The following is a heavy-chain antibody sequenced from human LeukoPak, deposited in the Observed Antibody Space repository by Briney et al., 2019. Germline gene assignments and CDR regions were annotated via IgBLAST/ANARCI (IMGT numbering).Heavy chain of an antibody. CDR2: IYYSGST. CDR1: GGSISSSSYY. D-gene: IGHD3-16*01. J-gene: IGHJ6*02. Sequence: KPSETLSLTCTVSGGSISSSSYYWGWIRQSPGKGLEWIGSIYYSGSTYYNPSLKSRVTISVDTSKNQLSLKVTSVTGADTAVYYCARFGVDYDMDVWGQGTTVTVSS. V-gene: IGHV4-39*07. CDR3: ARFGVDYDMDV.